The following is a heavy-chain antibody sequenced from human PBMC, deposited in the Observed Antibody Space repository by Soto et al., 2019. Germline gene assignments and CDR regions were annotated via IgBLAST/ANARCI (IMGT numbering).Heavy chain of an antibody. J-gene: IGHJ4*02. D-gene: IGHD1-26*01. CDR1: GYSISSSNW. V-gene: IGHV4-28*01. CDR3: ARREIQGPIDY. CDR2: IYYSGTT. Sequence: QVQLQESGPGLVKPSDTLSLTCAVSGYSISSSNWWGWIRQPPGKGLEWIGYIYYSGTTYYNPSLKSRVTMSVASSKNQFSLKLTSVTAVDTAVYYCARREIQGPIDYWGQGTLVTVSS.